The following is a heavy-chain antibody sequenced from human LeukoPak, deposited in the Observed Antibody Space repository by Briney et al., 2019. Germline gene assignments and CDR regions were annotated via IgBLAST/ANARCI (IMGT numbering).Heavy chain of an antibody. CDR3: AKDSYRYGYEAFDY. D-gene: IGHD5-18*01. V-gene: IGHV3-30*18. CDR1: GFPFSSYG. CDR2: ISYDGSNK. Sequence: GSLRLSCAASGFPFSSYGMHWVRQAPGKGLEWVAVISYDGSNKYYADSVKGRFTISRDNSKNTLYLQMNSLRAEDTAVYYCAKDSYRYGYEAFDYWGQGTLVTVSS. J-gene: IGHJ4*02.